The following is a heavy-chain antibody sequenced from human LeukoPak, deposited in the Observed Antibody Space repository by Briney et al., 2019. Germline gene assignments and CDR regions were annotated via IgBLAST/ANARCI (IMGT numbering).Heavy chain of an antibody. D-gene: IGHD2-2*01. CDR1: GFTFSSYS. CDR3: ARDPIVVVPAAMGQINYFDY. CDR2: ISSSSSYI. Sequence: GGSLRLSCAASGFTFSSYSMNWVRQAPGKGLEWVSSISSSSSYIYYADSVKGRFTISRDNAKNSLYLQMNSLGAEDTAVYYCARDPIVVVPAAMGQINYFDYWGQGTLVTVSS. V-gene: IGHV3-21*01. J-gene: IGHJ4*02.